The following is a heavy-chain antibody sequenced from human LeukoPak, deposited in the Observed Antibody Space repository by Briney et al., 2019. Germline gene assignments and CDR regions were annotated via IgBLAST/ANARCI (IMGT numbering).Heavy chain of an antibody. Sequence: ASVKVSCKASGYTFTSYAMNWVRQAPGQGLEWMGWINTNTGNPTYAQGFTGRFVFSLDTSVSTAYLQISSLKAEDTAVYYCARDLGYTYGYSGSQYYFDYWGQGTLVTVSS. V-gene: IGHV7-4-1*02. CDR1: GYTFTSYA. J-gene: IGHJ4*02. D-gene: IGHD5-18*01. CDR3: ARDLGYTYGYSGSQYYFDY. CDR2: INTNTGNP.